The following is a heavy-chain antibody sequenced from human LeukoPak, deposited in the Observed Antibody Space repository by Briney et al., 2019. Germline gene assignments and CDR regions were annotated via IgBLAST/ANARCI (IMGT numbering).Heavy chain of an antibody. D-gene: IGHD3-3*01. CDR3: AREYYDFWSGYYRHFDY. CDR1: GFTFSSYW. J-gene: IGHJ4*02. CDR2: IKQDGSEK. Sequence: PGGSLRLSCAASGFTFSSYWMSWVRQAPGKGLEWVANIKQDGSEKYYVDSVKGRFTISRDNAKNSLYLQMNSLRAEDTAVYYCAREYYDFWSGYYRHFDYWGQGTLVTVSS. V-gene: IGHV3-7*01.